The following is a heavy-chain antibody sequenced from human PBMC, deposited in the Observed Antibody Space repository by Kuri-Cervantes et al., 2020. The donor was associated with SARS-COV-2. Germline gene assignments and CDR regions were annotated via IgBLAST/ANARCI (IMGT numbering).Heavy chain of an antibody. CDR1: DDSISRGYY. CDR3: ARLHRAQIWFDP. CDR2: IYYSGST. Sequence: GSLRLSCAVSDDSISRGYYRGWIRQPPGKGLEWIGSIYYSGSTYYNPSLKSRVTISVDTSKNQFSLKLSSVTAADTAVYYCARLHRAQIWFDPWGQGTLVTVSS. J-gene: IGHJ5*02. V-gene: IGHV4-38-2*01. D-gene: IGHD4-11*01.